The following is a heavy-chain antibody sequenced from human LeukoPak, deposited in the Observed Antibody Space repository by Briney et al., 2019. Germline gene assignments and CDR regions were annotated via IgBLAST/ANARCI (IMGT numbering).Heavy chain of an antibody. Sequence: GGSLRLSCAASGFTFSSYWMSWVRQAPGKGLEWVANIKQDGSEKYYADSVKGRFTISRDNAKNSLYLQMNSLRVEDTAVFYCARVLFGDYVGYWGQGTLLTVSS. CDR3: ARVLFGDYVGY. J-gene: IGHJ4*02. D-gene: IGHD4-17*01. V-gene: IGHV3-7*01. CDR2: IKQDGSEK. CDR1: GFTFSSYW.